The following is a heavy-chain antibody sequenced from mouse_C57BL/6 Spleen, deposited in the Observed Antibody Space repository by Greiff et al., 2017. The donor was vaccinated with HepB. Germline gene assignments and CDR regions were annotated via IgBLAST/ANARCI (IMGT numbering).Heavy chain of an antibody. J-gene: IGHJ4*01. Sequence: QVQLKQPGAELVKPGASVKLSCKASGYTFTSYWMHWVKQRPGQGLEWIGMIHPNSGSTNYNEKFKSKATLTVDKSSSTAYMQLSSLTSEDSAVYYCVSYYYGRDYWGQGTSVTVSS. CDR3: VSYYYGRDY. CDR2: IHPNSGST. D-gene: IGHD1-1*01. CDR1: GYTFTSYW. V-gene: IGHV1-64*01.